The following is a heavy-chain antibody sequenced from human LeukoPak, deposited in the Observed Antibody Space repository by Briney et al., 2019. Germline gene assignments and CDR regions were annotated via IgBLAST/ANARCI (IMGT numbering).Heavy chain of an antibody. CDR3: ARRYTYSPRDPHTGWFDP. D-gene: IGHD6-13*01. CDR2: INPSGGST. Sequence: ASVKVSCKASGYTFTSYYMHWVRQAPGQGLEWMGIINPSGGSTSYAQKFQGRVTMTSDTSTSTVYMELSSLRSEDTAVYYCARRYTYSPRDPHTGWFDPWGQGTLVTVSS. J-gene: IGHJ5*02. CDR1: GYTFTSYY. V-gene: IGHV1-46*01.